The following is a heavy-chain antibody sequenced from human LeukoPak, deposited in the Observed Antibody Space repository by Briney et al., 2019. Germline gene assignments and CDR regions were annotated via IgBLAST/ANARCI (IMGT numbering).Heavy chain of an antibody. V-gene: IGHV3-30-3*01. D-gene: IGHD2-2*01. J-gene: IGHJ6*02. CDR2: ISYDGSNK. Sequence: PGGSLRLSCAASGFTFSSYAMHWVRQAPGKGLELVAVISYDGSNKYYADSVKGRFTISRDNSKNTLYLQMNSLRAEDTAVYYCARDRRGIVVVPAASYGMDVWGQGTTVTVSS. CDR3: ARDRRGIVVVPAASYGMDV. CDR1: GFTFSSYA.